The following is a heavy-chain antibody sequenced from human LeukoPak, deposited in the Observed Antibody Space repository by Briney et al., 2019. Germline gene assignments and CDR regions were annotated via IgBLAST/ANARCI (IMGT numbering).Heavy chain of an antibody. CDR1: GGSISSYY. Sequence: SETLSLTCTVSGGSISSYYWSWIRQPAGKGLEWIGRIYTSGSTNYNPSLKSRVTMSVDTSKNQFSLKLRSVTAADTAVYYCARERTTYGSGRSLFDYWGQGTLVTVSS. D-gene: IGHD3-10*01. V-gene: IGHV4-4*07. CDR3: ARERTTYGSGRSLFDY. CDR2: IYTSGST. J-gene: IGHJ4*02.